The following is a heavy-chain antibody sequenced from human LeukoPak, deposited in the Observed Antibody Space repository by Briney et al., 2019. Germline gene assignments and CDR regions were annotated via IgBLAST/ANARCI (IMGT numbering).Heavy chain of an antibody. CDR2: IYTSGST. Sequence: SETLSLTCTVSGGSISSSSYYWGWIRQPPGKGLEWIGRIYTSGSTNYNPSLRSRVTMSVDTSKNQFSLQLSSVTAADTAVYYCARDSAMLTYFDYWGPGTPVTVSS. CDR1: GGSISSSSYY. CDR3: ARDSAMLTYFDY. D-gene: IGHD5-18*01. J-gene: IGHJ4*02. V-gene: IGHV4-39*07.